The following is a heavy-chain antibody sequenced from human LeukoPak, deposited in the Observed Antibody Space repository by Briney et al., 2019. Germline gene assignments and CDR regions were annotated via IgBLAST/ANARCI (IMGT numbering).Heavy chain of an antibody. CDR1: GYTFTSYY. D-gene: IGHD4-23*01. J-gene: IGHJ4*02. V-gene: IGHV1-46*01. CDR3: ARDPYGGNSFDY. Sequence: ASVKVSCKASGYTFTSYYMHWVRQAPGQGLEWMGIISPSGGSTSYAQKFQGRVTMTRDTSTSTVYMELSSLRSEDTAVYYCARDPYGGNSFDYWGQGTLVTVSS. CDR2: ISPSGGST.